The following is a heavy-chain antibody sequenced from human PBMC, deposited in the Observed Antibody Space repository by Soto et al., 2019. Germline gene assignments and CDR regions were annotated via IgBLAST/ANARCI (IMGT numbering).Heavy chain of an antibody. D-gene: IGHD6-19*01. J-gene: IGHJ4*02. V-gene: IGHV1-69*13. CDR3: ARIPPRSAVAAYYFDY. CDR1: GGTFSSYA. Sequence: VASVKVSCKASGGTFSSYAISWVRQAPGQGLEWMGGIIPIFGTANYAQKFQGRVTITADESTSTAYMELSSLRSEDTAVYYCARIPPRSAVAAYYFDYWGQGTLVTVSS. CDR2: IIPIFGTA.